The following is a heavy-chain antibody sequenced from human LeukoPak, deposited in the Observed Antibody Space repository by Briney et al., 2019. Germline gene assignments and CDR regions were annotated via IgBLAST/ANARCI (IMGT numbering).Heavy chain of an antibody. Sequence: SGGSLRLSCAASGFTFSDYYMSWIRKAPGKGLEWVSYISSSSSYTNYADSVKGRFTISRDNAKNSLYLQMNSLRAEDTAVYYCLPYSARPIDYWGQGTLVTVSS. D-gene: IGHD6-6*01. V-gene: IGHV3-11*06. CDR3: LPYSARPIDY. CDR2: ISSSSSYT. J-gene: IGHJ4*02. CDR1: GFTFSDYY.